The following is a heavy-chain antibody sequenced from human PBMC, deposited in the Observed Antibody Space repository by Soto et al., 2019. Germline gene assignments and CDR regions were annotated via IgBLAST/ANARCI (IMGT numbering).Heavy chain of an antibody. Sequence: SQTLSLTCAISGGSVSTNNAAWSWIRQSPSRGLGWLGRTYFRSTWNDDYAVSLKGRITINPDTSKNQFSLKLTSVTAADTAVYYCARDKITGLFDYWGQGTLVTVSS. CDR1: GGSVSTNNAA. J-gene: IGHJ4*02. D-gene: IGHD2-8*02. CDR2: TYFRSTWND. V-gene: IGHV6-1*01. CDR3: ARDKITGLFDY.